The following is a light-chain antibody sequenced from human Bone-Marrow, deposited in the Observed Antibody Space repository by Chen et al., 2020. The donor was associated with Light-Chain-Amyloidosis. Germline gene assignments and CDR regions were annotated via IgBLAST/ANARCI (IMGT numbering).Light chain of an antibody. CDR1: DLPTKY. CDR2: RDT. J-gene: IGLJ2*01. V-gene: IGLV3-25*03. CDR3: QSADSSGTYEVI. Sequence: SYERTQPPCVEVSPGQAARITCSGDDLPTKYAYWYQQKPGQAPVLVIHRDTERPSGISERFSGSSSGTTATLTISGVHAEDEADYHCQSADSSGTYEVIFGGGTKLTVL.